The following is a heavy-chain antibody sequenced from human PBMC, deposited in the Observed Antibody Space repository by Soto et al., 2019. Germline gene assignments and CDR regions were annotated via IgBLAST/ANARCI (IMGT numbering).Heavy chain of an antibody. D-gene: IGHD4-4*01. CDR3: ARHAADPYSNYKDNYYYYYMDV. J-gene: IGHJ6*03. CDR1: GGSISSYY. Sequence: SETLSLTCTVSGGSISSYYWSWIRQPPGKGLEWIGYIYYSGSTNYNPSLKSRATISVDTSKNQFSLKLSSVTAADTAVYYCARHAADPYSNYKDNYYYYYMDVWGKGTTVTVSS. V-gene: IGHV4-59*08. CDR2: IYYSGST.